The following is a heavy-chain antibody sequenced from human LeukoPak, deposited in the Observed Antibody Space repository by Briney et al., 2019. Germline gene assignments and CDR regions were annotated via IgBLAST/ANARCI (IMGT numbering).Heavy chain of an antibody. D-gene: IGHD3-10*01. CDR2: IKQDGSEK. CDR1: GFTFSSYW. Sequence: GGSLRLSCAASGFTFSSYWMSWVRQAPGKGLEWVANIKQDGSEKYYVDSVKGRFTISRDNAKNSLYLQMNSLRAEDTAVYYCARDSDYYGSGSFDYWGQGTLVTVSS. V-gene: IGHV3-7*01. J-gene: IGHJ4*02. CDR3: ARDSDYYGSGSFDY.